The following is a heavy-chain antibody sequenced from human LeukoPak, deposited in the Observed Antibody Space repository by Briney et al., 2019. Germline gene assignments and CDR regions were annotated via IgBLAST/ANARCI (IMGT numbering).Heavy chain of an antibody. J-gene: IGHJ3*02. D-gene: IGHD3-3*01. CDR2: ITWDGGST. Sequence: PGGSLRLSCAASGFTLDDYTMHWVRQAPGKGLEWVSLITWDGGSTYYADSVKGRFTTSRDNAKNSLYLQMNSLRAEDTAVYYCATQKNDFWSGSSYDAFDIWGQGTMVIVSS. CDR3: ATQKNDFWSGSSYDAFDI. V-gene: IGHV3-43*01. CDR1: GFTLDDYT.